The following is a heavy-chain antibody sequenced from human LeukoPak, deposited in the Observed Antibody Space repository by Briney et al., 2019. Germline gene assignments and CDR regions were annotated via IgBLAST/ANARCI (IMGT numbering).Heavy chain of an antibody. D-gene: IGHD2-8*01. CDR1: GFTFSYAW. V-gene: IGHV3-15*01. CDR2: IKSKSDGGTT. CDR3: TTDNEVYGMDV. J-gene: IGHJ6*04. Sequence: GPCLTLSCVVAGFTFSYAWTSWVRHPPGKGLEWVGRIKSKSDGGTTDYAAPVKGRFTFSRDDSKNTLYLQMNSLKTEDTALYYFTTDNEVYGMDVWGKGTTVTVSS.